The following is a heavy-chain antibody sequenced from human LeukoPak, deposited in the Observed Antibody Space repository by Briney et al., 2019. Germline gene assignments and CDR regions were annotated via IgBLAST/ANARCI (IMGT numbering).Heavy chain of an antibody. V-gene: IGHV3-20*01. CDR2: INWNGGIT. J-gene: IGHJ4*02. CDR3: ARGRGGTSDHYPFYFDY. D-gene: IGHD3-3*01. CDR1: GFTFDDYG. Sequence: GGSLRLSCAASGFTFDDYGMSWVRQAPGKGLEWVSGINWNGGITAYADSVKGRFTISRDNAKNSLYLQMNSLGAEDTALYHCARGRGGTSDHYPFYFDYWGQGALVMVSS.